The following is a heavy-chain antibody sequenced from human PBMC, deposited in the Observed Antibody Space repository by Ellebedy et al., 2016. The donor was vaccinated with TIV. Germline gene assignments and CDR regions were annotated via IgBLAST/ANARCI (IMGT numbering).Heavy chain of an antibody. D-gene: IGHD6-19*01. V-gene: IGHV3-49*03. J-gene: IGHJ4*02. CDR3: TRGAYSSGWYWGY. Sequence: PGGPLRLSCTASGFTFGDYAMSWFRQAPGKGLEWVGFIRSKAYDGTTEYAASVKGRFTISRDDSKSIAYLQMNSLKTEDTAVYYCTRGAYSSGWYWGYWGQGTLVTVSS. CDR1: GFTFGDYA. CDR2: IRSKAYDGTT.